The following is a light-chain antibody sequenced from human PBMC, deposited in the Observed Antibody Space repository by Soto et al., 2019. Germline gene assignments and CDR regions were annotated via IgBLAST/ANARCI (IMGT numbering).Light chain of an antibody. Sequence: DIQMTQSPSSLSASVGDRVTITCRASQSISSSLNWYQQKPGQAPKLLIYAASSLQSGVPSRFSGSGSGTDFTLTISSLQPEDFATYYCQQSYSTPWTFGQGTKVEIK. J-gene: IGKJ1*01. CDR3: QQSYSTPWT. CDR1: QSISSS. CDR2: AAS. V-gene: IGKV1-39*01.